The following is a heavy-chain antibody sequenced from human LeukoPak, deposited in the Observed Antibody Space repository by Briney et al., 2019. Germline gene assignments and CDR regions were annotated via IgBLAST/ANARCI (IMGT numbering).Heavy chain of an antibody. CDR1: GGSFSGYY. V-gene: IGHV4-34*01. D-gene: IGHD5-18*01. CDR2: INHSGST. Sequence: SETLSLTCAVYGGSFSGYYWSWIRQPPGKGLEWIGEINHSGSTNYNPSLKSRVTISVDTSKNQFSLKLSSVTAADTAVYYCARVVQLWFAGPHRYFDYWGQGTLVTVSS. CDR3: ARVVQLWFAGPHRYFDY. J-gene: IGHJ4*02.